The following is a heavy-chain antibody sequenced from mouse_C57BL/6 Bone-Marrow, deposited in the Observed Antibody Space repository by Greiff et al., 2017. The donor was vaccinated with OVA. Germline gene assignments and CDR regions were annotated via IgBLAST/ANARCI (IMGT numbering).Heavy chain of an antibody. CDR1: GYTFTSYW. CDR3: ARDSNYVN. V-gene: IGHV1-64*01. CDR2: IHPNSGST. J-gene: IGHJ2*01. D-gene: IGHD2-5*01. Sequence: QVQLKQSGAELVKPGASVKLSCKASGYTFTSYWMHWVKQRPGQGLEWIGMIHPNSGSTNYNEKFKSKATLTVDKSSSTAYMQLSSLTSEDSAVYYCARDSNYVNWGQGTTLTVSS.